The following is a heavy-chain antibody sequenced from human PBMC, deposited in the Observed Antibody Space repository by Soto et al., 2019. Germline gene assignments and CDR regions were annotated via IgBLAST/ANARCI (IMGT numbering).Heavy chain of an antibody. CDR1: GGTFSSYT. CDR3: ARDREFHGWFDP. V-gene: IGHV1-69*04. J-gene: IGHJ5*02. CDR2: IIPILGIA. D-gene: IGHD2-21*01. Sequence: ASVKVSCKASGGTFSSYTISWVRQAPGQGLEWMGRIIPILGIANYAQKFQGRVTITADKSTSTAYMELSSLRSEDTAVYYCARDREFHGWFDPWGQGTLVTVSS.